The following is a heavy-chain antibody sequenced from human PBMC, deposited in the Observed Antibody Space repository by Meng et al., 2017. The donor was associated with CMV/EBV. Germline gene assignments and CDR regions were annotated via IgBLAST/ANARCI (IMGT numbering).Heavy chain of an antibody. J-gene: IGHJ6*02. Sequence: GESLKISCAASGFTFSSYSMNWVRQAPGKGLEWVSYISSSSSTIYYADSVKGRFTISRDNAKKSLYLQMNSLRAEDTAVYYCARDLDAGVVVVPAAIFPYYYYGMDVWGQGTTVTVSS. CDR1: GFTFSSYS. CDR2: ISSSSSTI. D-gene: IGHD2-2*01. V-gene: IGHV3-48*04. CDR3: ARDLDAGVVVVPAAIFPYYYYGMDV.